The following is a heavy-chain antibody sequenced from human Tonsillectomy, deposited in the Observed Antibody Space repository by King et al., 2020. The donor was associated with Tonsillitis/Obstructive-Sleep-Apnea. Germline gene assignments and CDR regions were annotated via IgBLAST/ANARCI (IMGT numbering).Heavy chain of an antibody. CDR3: ARDHYARTGYYHAYFQH. CDR2: SRPYNGDT. CDR1: GYTFTNYD. Sequence: VQLVESGAEVKKPGASVKVSCKASGYTFTNYDITWVRQAPGQGLEWMGWSRPYNGDTNYAQKLQGRVTMTSDTSTSTAYMELRSLRSDDTAVYYCARDHYARTGYYHAYFQHWGQGTLVTGSS. J-gene: IGHJ1*01. D-gene: IGHD3-22*01. V-gene: IGHV1-18*01.